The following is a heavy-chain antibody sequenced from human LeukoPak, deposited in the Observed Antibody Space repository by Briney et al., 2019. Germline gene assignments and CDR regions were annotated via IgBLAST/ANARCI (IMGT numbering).Heavy chain of an antibody. V-gene: IGHV3-30*02. D-gene: IGHD6-19*01. Sequence: PGGSLRLSCAASGFTFSSYGMHWVRQAPGKGLEWVAFIRYDGSNKYYADSVKGRFTISRVNSKNTLYLQMNTLRAEDTAVYYCAKDPGSGWLEYFQHWGQGTLVTVSS. J-gene: IGHJ1*01. CDR1: GFTFSSYG. CDR3: AKDPGSGWLEYFQH. CDR2: IRYDGSNK.